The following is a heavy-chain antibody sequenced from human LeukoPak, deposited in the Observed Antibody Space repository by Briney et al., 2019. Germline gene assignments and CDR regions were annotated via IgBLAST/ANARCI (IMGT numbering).Heavy chain of an antibody. V-gene: IGHV3-7*04. CDR3: ARGGGLDV. CDR1: GYTFSSYG. J-gene: IGHJ6*02. Sequence: PGGSLRLSCAASGYTFSSYGTNWVRKALGKGLEWVANIKQDGNEKYYVDSVKGRFTISRDNAKNSLYLQMNSLRAEDTAVYYCARGGGLDVWGQGATVTVSS. CDR2: IKQDGNEK.